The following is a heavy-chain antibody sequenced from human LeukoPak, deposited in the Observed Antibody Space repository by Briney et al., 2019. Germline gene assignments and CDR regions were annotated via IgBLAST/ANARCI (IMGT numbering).Heavy chain of an antibody. J-gene: IGHJ4*02. CDR1: GFTVSSNY. CDR2: IYSGGRT. D-gene: IGHD3-3*01. V-gene: IGHV3-53*01. Sequence: PGGSLRLSCAASGFTVSSNYMSWVRQAPGKGLEWVSVIYSGGRTYYADSVKGRFTISRDNSKNTLYLQMNSLRAEDTAVYYCARESDFWSGYHFDYWGQGTLVTVSS. CDR3: ARESDFWSGYHFDY.